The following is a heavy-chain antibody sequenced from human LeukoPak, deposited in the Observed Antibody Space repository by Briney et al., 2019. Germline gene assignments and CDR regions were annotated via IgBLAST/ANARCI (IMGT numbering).Heavy chain of an antibody. V-gene: IGHV4-59*03. CDR1: GGSISSYY. Sequence: SETLSLTCTVSGGSISSYYWNWIRQPPGKGLEWIGYIYSSGSTNYNPSLKSRVAISVDTSRNQFALKLSSVTTADTAVYYARGYGYYFESGGQGTLVTVSP. CDR3: RGYGYYFES. D-gene: IGHD5-18*01. J-gene: IGHJ4*02. CDR2: IYSSGST.